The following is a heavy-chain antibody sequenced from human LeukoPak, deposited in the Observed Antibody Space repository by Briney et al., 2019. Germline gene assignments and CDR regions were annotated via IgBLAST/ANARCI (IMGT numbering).Heavy chain of an antibody. CDR2: ISSSGSTI. CDR1: GFTFSDYY. D-gene: IGHD3-10*01. J-gene: IGHJ3*02. V-gene: IGHV3-11*01. Sequence: GGSLRLSCAASGFTFSDYYMSWIRQAPGKGLEWVSYISSSGSTIYYADSVKGRFTISRDNAKNSLYLQMNSLRAEDTAVYYCARDSFDMVRGVMGAFDIWGQGTMVTVSS. CDR3: ARDSFDMVRGVMGAFDI.